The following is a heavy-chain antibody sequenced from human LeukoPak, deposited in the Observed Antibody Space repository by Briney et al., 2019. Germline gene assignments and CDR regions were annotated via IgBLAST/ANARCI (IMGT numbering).Heavy chain of an antibody. CDR2: ISAYNGNT. CDR1: GYTFTSYG. V-gene: IGHV1-18*01. D-gene: IGHD2-8*01. Sequence: ASVKVSCKASGYTFTSYGISWVRQAPGQGLEWMGWISAYNGNTNYAQKLQGRVTMTTDTSTSTAYMELRSLRSDDTAVYYCARYIVLMVYAENCYMDVWGKGTTVTVSS. J-gene: IGHJ6*03. CDR3: ARYIVLMVYAENCYMDV.